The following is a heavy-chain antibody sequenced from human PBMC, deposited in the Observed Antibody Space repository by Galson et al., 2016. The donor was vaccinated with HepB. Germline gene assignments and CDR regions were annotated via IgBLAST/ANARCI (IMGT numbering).Heavy chain of an antibody. CDR2: IGSSGSI. D-gene: IGHD4-17*01. V-gene: IGHV3-11*01. CDR1: GFTFSDYY. J-gene: IGHJ4*02. Sequence: SLRLSCAASGFTFSDYYMSWIRQAPGKGLELVSHIGSSGSIYYTDSVKGRFTISRDNAKNSLYLQMNSLRAEDTAVYYCVHGDYPHWGQGTLVTVSS. CDR3: VHGDYPH.